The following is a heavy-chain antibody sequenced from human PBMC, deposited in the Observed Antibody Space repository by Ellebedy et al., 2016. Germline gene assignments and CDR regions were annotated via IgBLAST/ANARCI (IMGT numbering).Heavy chain of an antibody. J-gene: IGHJ3*02. Sequence: ASVKVSCXASGYTFTSYYMHWVRQAPGQGLEWMGIINPSGGSTSYAQKFQGRVTMTRDTSTSTVYMELSSLRSEDTAVYYCARSTSYSSGWEDAFDIWGQGTMVTVSS. D-gene: IGHD6-19*01. V-gene: IGHV1-46*01. CDR3: ARSTSYSSGWEDAFDI. CDR1: GYTFTSYY. CDR2: INPSGGST.